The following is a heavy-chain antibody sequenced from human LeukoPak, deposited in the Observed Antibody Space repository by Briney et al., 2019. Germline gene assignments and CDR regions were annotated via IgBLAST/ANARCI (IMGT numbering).Heavy chain of an antibody. CDR2: ISYDGSNK. D-gene: IGHD3-22*01. CDR1: GFTFSRYG. Sequence: GGSLRLSCAASGFTFSRYGMHWVRQAPGKGLEWVAVISYDGSNKYYADSVKCRFTISRDNSKNTLYLQMNSLRAEDTAVYYCAKTDYYDSSGYFHWGQGTLVIVSS. CDR3: AKTDYYDSSGYFH. J-gene: IGHJ1*01. V-gene: IGHV3-30*18.